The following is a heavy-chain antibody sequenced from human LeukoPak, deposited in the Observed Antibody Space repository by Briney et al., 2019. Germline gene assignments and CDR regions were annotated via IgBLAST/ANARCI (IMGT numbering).Heavy chain of an antibody. CDR1: GGSFSGYY. Sequence: SETLSLTCAVYGGSFSGYYWSWIRQPPGKGLEWIGEINHSGSTNYNPSLKSRVTISVDTSKNQFSLKLSSVTAADTAVYYCARLSYYYDSSGYYNAFDIWGQGTMVTVSS. D-gene: IGHD3-22*01. J-gene: IGHJ3*02. CDR2: INHSGST. V-gene: IGHV4-34*01. CDR3: ARLSYYYDSSGYYNAFDI.